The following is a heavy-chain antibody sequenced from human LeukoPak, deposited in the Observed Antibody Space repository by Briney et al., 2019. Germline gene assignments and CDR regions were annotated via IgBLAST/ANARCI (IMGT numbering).Heavy chain of an antibody. J-gene: IGHJ4*02. CDR3: ARDDISYSGSHFDY. V-gene: IGHV4-4*07. CDR1: GASISSYY. CDR2: IYTSGTT. D-gene: IGHD1-26*01. Sequence: SETLSLTCTVSGASISSYYWSWIRQSAGKGLEWIGLIYTSGTTNYNPSLKSRVTISVDTSKNQFSLKLSSVTAADTAVYYCARDDISYSGSHFDYWGQGTLVTVSS.